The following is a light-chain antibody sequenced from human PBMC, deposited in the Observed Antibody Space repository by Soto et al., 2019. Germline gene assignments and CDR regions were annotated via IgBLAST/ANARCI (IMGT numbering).Light chain of an antibody. Sequence: DIELTQSPSSLSAFVGDTVTIICRARQSIKMFLNWYQQKPGQDPKLLMHGASTLERGVPSRFSGSASGKEFVPNISNLQPEYFAIYFYQQSYRTPTFGQGTRLEIX. V-gene: IGKV1-39*01. CDR1: QSIKMF. CDR2: GAS. CDR3: QQSYRTPT. J-gene: IGKJ5*01.